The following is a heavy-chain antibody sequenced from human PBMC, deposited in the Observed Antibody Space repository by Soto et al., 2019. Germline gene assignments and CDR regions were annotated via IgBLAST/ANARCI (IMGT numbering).Heavy chain of an antibody. CDR3: ARGRGYSSSSGLGRWFDP. CDR2: INHSGST. CDR1: GGSFSGYY. J-gene: IGHJ5*02. Sequence: QVQLQQWGAGLLKPSETLSLTCAVYGGSFSGYYWSWIRQPPGKGLEWIGEINHSGSTNYNPSLKSRVTISVDTSKNQFSLKLSSVTAADTAVYYCARGRGYSSSSGLGRWFDPWGQGTLVTVSS. D-gene: IGHD6-6*01. V-gene: IGHV4-34*01.